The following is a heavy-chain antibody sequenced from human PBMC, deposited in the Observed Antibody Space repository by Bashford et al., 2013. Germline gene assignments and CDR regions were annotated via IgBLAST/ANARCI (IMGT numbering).Heavy chain of an antibody. Sequence: SSETLSLTCAVYGGSFSGYYWSWIRQPPGKGLEWIGEINHSGSTNYNPSLKSRVTISVDTSKNQFSLKLSSVTAADTAVYYCARGSLDVARKYDYIWGSYRVIDHWGQGTLVTVSS. D-gene: IGHD3-16*02. CDR1: GGSFSGYY. CDR2: INHSGST. J-gene: IGHJ4*02. V-gene: IGHV4-34*01. CDR3: ARGSLDVARKYDYIWGSYRVIDH.